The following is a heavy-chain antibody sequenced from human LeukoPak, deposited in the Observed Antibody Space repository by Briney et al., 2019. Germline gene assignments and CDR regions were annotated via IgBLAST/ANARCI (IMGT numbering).Heavy chain of an antibody. V-gene: IGHV3-21*04. CDR2: ISDTGRDI. Sequence: GGSLRLSCAGSGFAFESFTMTWVRQAPGKGLEWVSLISDTGRDINYADSVRGRFTISRDNAKNSLFLQMDSLRVEDTAIYYCAKGLFSAYDKYLDSWGQGTLVTVSS. CDR3: AKGLFSAYDKYLDS. CDR1: GFAFESFT. J-gene: IGHJ4*02. D-gene: IGHD5-12*01.